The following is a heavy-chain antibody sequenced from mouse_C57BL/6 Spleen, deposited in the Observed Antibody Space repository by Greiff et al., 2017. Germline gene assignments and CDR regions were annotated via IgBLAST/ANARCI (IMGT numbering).Heavy chain of an antibody. Sequence: QVQLKESGAELMKPGASVTLSCKASGYTFTGYWIEWVKQRPGHGLEWIGELLPGSGSTNYNEKIKGQATFTAETSSNTAYMQLSSLTTENSAIYDCSREWDRLGDYWGQGTTLTVSS. J-gene: IGHJ2*01. CDR2: LLPGSGST. V-gene: IGHV1-9*01. D-gene: IGHD3-3*01. CDR3: SREWDRLGDY. CDR1: GYTFTGYW.